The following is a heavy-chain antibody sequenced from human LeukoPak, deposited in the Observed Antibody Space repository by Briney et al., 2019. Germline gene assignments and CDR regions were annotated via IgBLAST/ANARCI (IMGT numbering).Heavy chain of an antibody. V-gene: IGHV3-74*01. J-gene: IGHJ4*02. CDR1: GFTFSSYW. Sequence: GGSLRLSCTASGFTFSSYWMHWVRQVPGKGLVWVSRINSAGISTNYADSVKGRFTISRDNTKNTLYLQMNSLRAEDTAIYYCARDIAAAVDYWGQGTLVTVSS. CDR2: INSAGIST. D-gene: IGHD6-13*01. CDR3: ARDIAAAVDY.